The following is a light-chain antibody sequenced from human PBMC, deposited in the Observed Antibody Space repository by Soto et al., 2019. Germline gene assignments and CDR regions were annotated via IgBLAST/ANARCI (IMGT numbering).Light chain of an antibody. CDR1: NIGSKS. J-gene: IGLJ1*01. CDR3: QVWDATNDHHV. CDR2: YDS. Sequence: YELTQSPSVSVAPGQTATITCGGNNIGSKSVNWYQQKAGQAPVLVMSYDSDRPSGIPERFSGSNSGNTATLTLSRVESGDEADYYCQVWDATNDHHVFGSGTKLTVL. V-gene: IGLV3-21*01.